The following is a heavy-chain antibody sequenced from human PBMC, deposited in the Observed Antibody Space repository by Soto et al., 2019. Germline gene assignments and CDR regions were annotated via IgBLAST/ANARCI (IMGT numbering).Heavy chain of an antibody. V-gene: IGHV3-48*02. J-gene: IGHJ6*02. CDR3: ARDRLYSSGSMDV. Sequence: EVQLVESGGGLVQPGGSLRLSCAASGFTFSSYSMNWVRQAPGKGLEWVSYITITSSTIYYADSVKGRFTISRDNAKNSLYLQKNSLRDEDTAVYYCARDRLYSSGSMDVWGQGTTVTVSS. D-gene: IGHD6-19*01. CDR1: GFTFSSYS. CDR2: ITITSSTI.